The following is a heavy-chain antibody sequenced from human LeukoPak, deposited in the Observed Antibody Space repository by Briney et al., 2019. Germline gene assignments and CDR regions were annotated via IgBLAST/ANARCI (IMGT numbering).Heavy chain of an antibody. Sequence: PSETLSLTCTVSGGSISSYYWSWIRQPPGKGLQWIGYISYSGSTNYNPSLKSRVTISLDTSKNQFSLRLSSVTAADTAVYYCARHRTGINSPLDYWGQGTLVTVSS. J-gene: IGHJ4*02. V-gene: IGHV4-59*08. CDR3: ARHRTGINSPLDY. CDR1: GGSISSYY. D-gene: IGHD3-10*01. CDR2: ISYSGST.